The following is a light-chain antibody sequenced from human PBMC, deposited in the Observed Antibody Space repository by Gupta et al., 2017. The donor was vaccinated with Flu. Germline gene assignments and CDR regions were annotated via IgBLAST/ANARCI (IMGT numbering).Light chain of an antibody. CDR1: QSLLKSNGSNY. CDR2: LAS. Sequence: DIVMTQSPLSLPVAPGESASISCRSSQSLLKSNGSNYLDWYLQRPGRSPQLLIFLASHRASGVPDRFTGSGSGTDFKLKIRRVEAEDVGVYYCMQSLQGLTFGGGTKMEIK. V-gene: IGKV2-28*01. CDR3: MQSLQGLT. J-gene: IGKJ4*01.